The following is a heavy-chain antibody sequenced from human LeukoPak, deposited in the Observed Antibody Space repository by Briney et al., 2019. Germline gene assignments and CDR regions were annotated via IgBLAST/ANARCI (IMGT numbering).Heavy chain of an antibody. D-gene: IGHD3-10*01. Sequence: SETLSLTCTVSGGSISSYYWSWIRQPPGKGLEWIGYVYYSGSTNYNPSLQSRVSISVDTSKNQFSLKLSSVTAADTAVYYCARGGPYGSGRPYYFDYWGQGTLVTVSS. CDR1: GGSISSYY. CDR3: ARGGPYGSGRPYYFDY. J-gene: IGHJ4*02. V-gene: IGHV4-59*01. CDR2: VYYSGST.